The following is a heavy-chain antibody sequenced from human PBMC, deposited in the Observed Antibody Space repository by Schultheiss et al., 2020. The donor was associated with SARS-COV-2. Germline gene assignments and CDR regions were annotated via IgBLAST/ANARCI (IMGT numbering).Heavy chain of an antibody. V-gene: IGHV3-21*01. J-gene: IGHJ4*02. CDR2: ISSSSSYI. CDR3: ARARAPYSSSWSLDY. D-gene: IGHD6-13*01. CDR1: GFTFSSYA. Sequence: GGSLRLSCAASGFTFSSYAMSWVRQAPGKGLEWVSSISSSSSYIYYADSVKGRFTISRDNAKNSLYLQMNSLRAEDTAVYYCARARAPYSSSWSLDYWGQGTLVTVSS.